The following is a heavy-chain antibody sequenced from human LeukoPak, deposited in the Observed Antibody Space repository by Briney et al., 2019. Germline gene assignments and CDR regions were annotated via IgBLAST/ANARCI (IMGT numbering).Heavy chain of an antibody. J-gene: IGHJ5*02. D-gene: IGHD4/OR15-4a*01. Sequence: SETLSLTCTVSRDSISGYSWSWIRQSPGGGLEWIGYIYYSGDTAYNPSLRSRVTMSVDTSKNRFSLQLRSMTTADTAVYYCVRGPYGASISKWFDPWGQGTQVIVSP. CDR1: RDSISGYS. CDR3: VRGPYGASISKWFDP. CDR2: IYYSGDT. V-gene: IGHV4-59*01.